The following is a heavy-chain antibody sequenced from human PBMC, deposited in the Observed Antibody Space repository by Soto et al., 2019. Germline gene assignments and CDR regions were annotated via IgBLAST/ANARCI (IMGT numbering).Heavy chain of an antibody. J-gene: IGHJ4*02. CDR3: ARHRRETGTYAQPLDY. Sequence: PSETLSLTCTVSGGSISTCDYYWGWVRQPPGKGLAWIGSICSSGSTYYNPSLKSRVTISVDTSRNQFSLRLSSVTAADTDVYYCARHRRETGTYAQPLDYWGQGTLVTVSS. CDR1: GGSISTCDYY. CDR2: ICSSGST. V-gene: IGHV4-39*01. D-gene: IGHD1-1*01.